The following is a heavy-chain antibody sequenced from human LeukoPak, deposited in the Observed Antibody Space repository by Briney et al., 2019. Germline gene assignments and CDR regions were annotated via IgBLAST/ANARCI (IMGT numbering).Heavy chain of an antibody. CDR2: FNPNTGDA. Sequence: ASVKVSCKASGYRFTDFSIYWVRQAPGQGLEWMGWFNPNTGDAKYAEKFQGWITMTSDTSITTAYMEIRSLKSDDTAIYYCATGGPQTSGEKRGLDYWGQGTLVTVSS. D-gene: IGHD6-25*01. CDR3: ATGGPQTSGEKRGLDY. CDR1: GYRFTDFS. J-gene: IGHJ4*02. V-gene: IGHV1-2*04.